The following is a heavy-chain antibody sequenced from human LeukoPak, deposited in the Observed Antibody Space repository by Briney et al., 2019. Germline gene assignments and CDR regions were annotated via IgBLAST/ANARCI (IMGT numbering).Heavy chain of an antibody. CDR1: GGSFSSYY. CDR3: ARGLVAGEIDC. Sequence: SETLSLTCAVYGGSFSSYYWNWIRQPPGKGLEWIGEINHNGNTNYNPSLKSRVTTSVDTSKNQFSLKLSSVTAADTALYYCARGLVAGEIDCWGQGTLVTVSS. CDR2: INHNGNT. D-gene: IGHD3-16*01. J-gene: IGHJ4*02. V-gene: IGHV4-34*01.